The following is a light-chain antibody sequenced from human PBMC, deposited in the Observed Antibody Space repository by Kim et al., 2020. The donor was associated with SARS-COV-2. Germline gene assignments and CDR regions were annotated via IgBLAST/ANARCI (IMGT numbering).Light chain of an antibody. V-gene: IGKV1-5*03. CDR2: KAS. J-gene: IGKJ1*01. Sequence: ASVGDRVTITCRASQSISSWLAWYQQKPGKAPKLLIYKASTLQSGVPSRLSGSGSGTEFTLTISSLQPDDSATYYCQQYNSYPRTFGQGTKVDIK. CDR3: QQYNSYPRT. CDR1: QSISSW.